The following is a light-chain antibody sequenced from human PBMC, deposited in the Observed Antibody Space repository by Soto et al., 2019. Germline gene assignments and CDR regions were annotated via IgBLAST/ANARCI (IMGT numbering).Light chain of an antibody. Sequence: QSALTQPRSVSGSPGQSVTISCTGTSSDVGGYNYVSWYQQHPGKAPKLMIYDVSKRPSGVPDRFSGSKSGNTASLTISGLQAEDEPDYYCCSYAGSYRGVFGTGTKVTVL. J-gene: IGLJ1*01. CDR2: DVS. CDR1: SSDVGGYNY. V-gene: IGLV2-11*01. CDR3: CSYAGSYRGV.